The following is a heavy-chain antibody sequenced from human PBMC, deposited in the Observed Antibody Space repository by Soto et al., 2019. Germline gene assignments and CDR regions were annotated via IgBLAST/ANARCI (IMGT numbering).Heavy chain of an antibody. CDR2: IYRSGNS. D-gene: IGHD1-1*01. V-gene: IGHV4-38-2*02. CDR3: AREKVATTFFEN. J-gene: IGHJ4*02. CDR1: VFSISSGYY. Sequence: PSETLSLTCDFSVFSISSGYYWSWVRQAPGKGLEWIGSIYRSGNSYHNPSLETRLILSVDTSKNQFSLKLASVTAADTAIYYCAREKVATTFFENWGQGTQVTVSS.